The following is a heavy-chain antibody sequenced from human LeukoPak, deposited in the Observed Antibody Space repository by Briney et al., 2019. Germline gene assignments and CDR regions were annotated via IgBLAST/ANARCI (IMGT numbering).Heavy chain of an antibody. CDR3: ARGPTNESFDP. J-gene: IGHJ5*02. V-gene: IGHV4-59*01. Sequence: SETLSLTCTVSGGSTSSYYWSWIRQPPGKGLEWIGYIYYSGSTNYNPSLKSRVTISVDTSKNQFSLKLSSVTAADTAVYYCARGPTNESFDPWGQGTLVTVSS. CDR2: IYYSGST. D-gene: IGHD2-8*01. CDR1: GGSTSSYY.